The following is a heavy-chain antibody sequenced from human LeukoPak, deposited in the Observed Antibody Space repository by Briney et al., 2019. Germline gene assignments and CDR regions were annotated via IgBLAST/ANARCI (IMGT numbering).Heavy chain of an antibody. CDR1: GFTFSSYS. CDR2: ISSSSSTI. D-gene: IGHD2-21*02. Sequence: GVLRLSCAASGFTFSSYSMNWVRQAPGKGLEWVSYISSSSSTIYYADSVKGRFTVSRDNARNSLYLQMSSLRAEDTAVYYCARRRGGDLDYWGQGTLVTVSS. V-gene: IGHV3-48*04. CDR3: ARRRGGDLDY. J-gene: IGHJ4*02.